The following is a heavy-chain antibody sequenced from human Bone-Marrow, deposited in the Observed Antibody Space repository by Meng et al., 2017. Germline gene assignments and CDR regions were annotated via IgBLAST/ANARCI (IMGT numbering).Heavy chain of an antibody. J-gene: IGHJ6*02. CDR1: VFPFSSYG. D-gene: IGHD3-16*02. CDR2: IWYDGSNK. CDR3: ARDFSKKYDYVWGSYRYWKGYGMDV. Sequence: GESLQISCAASVFPFSSYGMHWVRQAPGKGLEWVAVIWYDGSNKYYADSVKGRFTISRDNSKNTLYLQMNSLRAEDTAVYYCARDFSKKYDYVWGSYRYWKGYGMDVWGQGTTVTVSS. V-gene: IGHV3-33*01.